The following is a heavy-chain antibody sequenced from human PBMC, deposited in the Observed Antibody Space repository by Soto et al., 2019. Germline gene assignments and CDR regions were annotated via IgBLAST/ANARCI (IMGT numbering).Heavy chain of an antibody. V-gene: IGHV4-4*02. J-gene: IGHJ6*03. Sequence: SETLSLTCAVSSGSISSSNWWSWVRQPPGKGLEWIVEIYHSGSTNYNPSLKSRVTISVDKSKNQFSLKLSSVTAADTAVYYCARVVIMRAADYYYYYMDVWGKGTTVTVSS. CDR3: ARVVIMRAADYYYYYMDV. CDR2: IYHSGST. CDR1: SGSISSSNW. D-gene: IGHD3-10*01.